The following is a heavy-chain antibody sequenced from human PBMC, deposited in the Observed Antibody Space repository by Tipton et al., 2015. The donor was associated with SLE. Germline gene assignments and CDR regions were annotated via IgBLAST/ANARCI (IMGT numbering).Heavy chain of an antibody. CDR3: ATSMAAAGSFDY. Sequence: SLRLSCAASGFTFSSYGMHWVRQAPGKGLEWVAFIRYDGSNKYYADSVKGRFTISRDNSKNTLYLQINSLRAEDTAVYYCATSMAAAGSFDYWGQGTLVTVSS. CDR2: IRYDGSNK. J-gene: IGHJ4*02. CDR1: GFTFSSYG. V-gene: IGHV3-30*02. D-gene: IGHD6-13*01.